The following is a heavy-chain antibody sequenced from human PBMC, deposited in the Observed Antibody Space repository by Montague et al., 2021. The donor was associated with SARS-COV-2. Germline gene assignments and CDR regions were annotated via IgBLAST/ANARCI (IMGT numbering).Heavy chain of an antibody. CDR2: IYYSGST. Sequence: SETLSLTCTVSGGSISSSNYYWCWIRQPPEKVLWLSGSIYYSGSTYYNPPLKSRVTISVDTSKNQFSLKLSSVTAADTAVYYCARHERQWLRLYPYYFDYWGQGTLVTVSS. V-gene: IGHV4-39*01. CDR1: GGSISSSNYY. D-gene: IGHD5-12*01. J-gene: IGHJ4*02. CDR3: ARHERQWLRLYPYYFDY.